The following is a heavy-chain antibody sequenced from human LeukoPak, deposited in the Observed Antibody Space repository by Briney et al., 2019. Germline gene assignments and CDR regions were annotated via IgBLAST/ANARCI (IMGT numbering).Heavy chain of an antibody. CDR1: GGTFSSYA. CDR2: IIPIFGTA. D-gene: IGHD3-10*01. Sequence: SVKVSCKASGGTFSSYAISWVRQAPGQGLEWMGGIIPIFGTANYAQKFQGRVTITADESTSTAYMELSSLRSEDTAVYYCASPRITMVRGVIITHAFDYWGQGTLVTASS. V-gene: IGHV1-69*01. CDR3: ASPRITMVRGVIITHAFDY. J-gene: IGHJ4*02.